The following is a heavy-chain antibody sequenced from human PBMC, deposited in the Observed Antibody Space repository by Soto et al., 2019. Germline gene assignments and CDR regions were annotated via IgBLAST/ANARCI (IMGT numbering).Heavy chain of an antibody. CDR2: ISSSSRYI. CDR3: ARDRLVAATSAPPYCYYGMYV. CDR1: GFTFSSYS. Sequence: GGSLRLSCATSGFTFSSYSMNWVRQAPGMGLDWVSSISSSSRYIYYADSVRGRFTISRDNAKNSLYLQINSLRAEDTAVYYCARDRLVAATSAPPYCYYGMYVWGQGTSVTVSS. V-gene: IGHV3-21*01. J-gene: IGHJ6*02. D-gene: IGHD2-15*01.